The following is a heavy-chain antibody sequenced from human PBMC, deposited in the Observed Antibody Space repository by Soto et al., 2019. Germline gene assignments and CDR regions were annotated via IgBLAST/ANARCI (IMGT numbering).Heavy chain of an antibody. D-gene: IGHD5-18*01. J-gene: IGHJ4*02. CDR3: AHRPRGYSYHFDY. Sequence: QITLKESGPTLVKPTQTLTLTCTFSGFSLSTRGVGVGWIRQPPGKALEWLALIYWDDDEGYSPSLKTRLTITNDTSKNHVVLTMPNMDPVDTATYYCAHRPRGYSYHFDYWGQGTLVTVS. CDR2: IYWDDDE. V-gene: IGHV2-5*02. CDR1: GFSLSTRGVG.